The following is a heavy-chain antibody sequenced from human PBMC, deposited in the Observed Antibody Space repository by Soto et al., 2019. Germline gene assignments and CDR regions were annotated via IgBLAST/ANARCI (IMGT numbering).Heavy chain of an antibody. CDR3: ASRYYYDGSGFYSDAFDI. D-gene: IGHD3-22*01. CDR2: INHSGST. V-gene: IGHV4-34*01. Sequence: SETLSLTCAVYGGSFSGYYWSWIRQPPGKGLEWIGEINHSGSTNYNPSLKSRVTISVDKSKNQFSLRLSSVTAADTAVYYCASRYYYDGSGFYSDAFDIWGQGTMVTVSS. J-gene: IGHJ3*02. CDR1: GGSFSGYY.